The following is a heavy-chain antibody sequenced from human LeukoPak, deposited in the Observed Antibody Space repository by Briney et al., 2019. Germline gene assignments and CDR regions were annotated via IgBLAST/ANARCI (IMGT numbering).Heavy chain of an antibody. CDR3: ATYPYYYDSSGYFSGGRDY. J-gene: IGHJ4*02. V-gene: IGHV4-39*07. CDR2: IYYSGST. CDR1: GGSISSSSYY. Sequence: SETLSLTCTVSGGSISSSSYYWGWIRQPPGKGLEWIGSIYYSGSTNYNPSLKSRVTISVDTSKNQFSLKLSSVTAADTAVYYCATYPYYYDSSGYFSGGRDYWGQGTLVTVSS. D-gene: IGHD3-22*01.